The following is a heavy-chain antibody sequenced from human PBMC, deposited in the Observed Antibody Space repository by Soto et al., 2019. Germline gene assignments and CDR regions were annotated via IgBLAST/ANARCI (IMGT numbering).Heavy chain of an antibody. CDR1: GDSISSVNW. J-gene: IGHJ5*02. Sequence: QVQLQESGPGLVKPSETLPLTCAVSGDSISSVNWWTWARQPPGKGLERIGEISHTGSTNYNPSLKSRVTISVGKSKNQFSLNLRSVSAADTAVYYCAIIDCTDGVCEWNWFDPWGQGTLVTVSS. CDR3: AIIDCTDGVCEWNWFDP. CDR2: ISHTGST. D-gene: IGHD2-8*01. V-gene: IGHV4-4*02.